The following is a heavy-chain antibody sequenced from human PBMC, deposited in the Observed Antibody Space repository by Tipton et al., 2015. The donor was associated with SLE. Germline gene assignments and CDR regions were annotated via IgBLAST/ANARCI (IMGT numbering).Heavy chain of an antibody. Sequence: LSLTCAASGFTFSRSWMSWVRQSPGKGLEWVAEIKEDGTKIAYVDSVKGRFTISRDNAKNSLYLQMNSLRVEDTAVYYCGTTSSDYGMDVWGQGTTVTVSS. CDR3: GTTSSDYGMDV. CDR1: GFTFSRSW. CDR2: IKEDGTKI. D-gene: IGHD3-22*01. V-gene: IGHV3-7*01. J-gene: IGHJ6*02.